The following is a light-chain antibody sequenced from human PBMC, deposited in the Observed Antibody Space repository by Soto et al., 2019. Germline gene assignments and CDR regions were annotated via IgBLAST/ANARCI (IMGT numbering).Light chain of an antibody. CDR3: SSYTSSSTPYV. Sequence: QSVLTQPASVSGSPGQSITISCTGTSSDVGGYNYVSWYQQHPGKAPKLMIYDVSNRPSGVSNRFSGSKSGNTASLTISGMQHEEEAAYHCSSYTSSSTPYVFGTGTKVTVL. V-gene: IGLV2-14*01. CDR1: SSDVGGYNY. J-gene: IGLJ1*01. CDR2: DVS.